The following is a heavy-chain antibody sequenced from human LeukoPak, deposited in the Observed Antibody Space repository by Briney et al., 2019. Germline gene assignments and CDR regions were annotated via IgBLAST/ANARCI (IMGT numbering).Heavy chain of an antibody. CDR1: GYIFTSYY. J-gene: IGHJ4*02. Sequence: ASVKVSCKASGYIFTSYYMHWVRQAPGQGLEWMGWMNPNSGNTGYAQKFQGRVTITRNTSISTAYMELSSLRSEDTAVYYCARGMGDYGDYSDYWGQGTLVTVSS. CDR2: MNPNSGNT. CDR3: ARGMGDYGDYSDY. D-gene: IGHD4-17*01. V-gene: IGHV1-8*03.